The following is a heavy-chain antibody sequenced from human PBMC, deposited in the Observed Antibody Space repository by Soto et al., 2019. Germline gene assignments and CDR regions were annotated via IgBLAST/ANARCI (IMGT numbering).Heavy chain of an antibody. CDR2: IIPILGIA. Sequence: SVKVSCKASGGTFSSYTISWGRQAPGQGLEWMGRIIPILGIANYAQKFQGRVTITADKSTSTAYMELSSLRSEDTAVYYCARKLYXYGSDAFDIWGQGTMVTVSS. V-gene: IGHV1-69*02. CDR3: ARKLYXYGSDAFDI. CDR1: GGTFSSYT. J-gene: IGHJ3*02. D-gene: IGHD5-18*01.